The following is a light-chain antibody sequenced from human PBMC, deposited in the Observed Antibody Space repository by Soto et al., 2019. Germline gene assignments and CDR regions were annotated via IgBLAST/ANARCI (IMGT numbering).Light chain of an antibody. CDR3: QQYYSTPTWT. Sequence: DIVMTQSPDSLAVSLGERATINCKSSQSVLYNSNNKNYLAWYQQKPGQPPKLLFYWASTRESGVPDRISGSGSGTDFTLTISSLQAEDVAVYYCQQYYSTPTWTFGQGTKVEIK. J-gene: IGKJ1*01. CDR2: WAS. V-gene: IGKV4-1*01. CDR1: QSVLYNSNNKNY.